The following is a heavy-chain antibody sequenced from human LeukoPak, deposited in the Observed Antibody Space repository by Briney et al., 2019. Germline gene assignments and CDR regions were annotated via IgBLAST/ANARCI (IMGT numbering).Heavy chain of an antibody. V-gene: IGHV4-34*01. J-gene: IGHJ4*02. CDR1: GGSFSGYY. CDR2: INHSGST. Sequence: PSDTLSLTCAVYGGSFSGYYWRWTRHPPGKGLEWIGEINHSGSTNYNPSLKSRITISVDTSKNQFSLKLSSVTAADTAVYYCAGSGYSGYDLNYWGQGTLVTVSS. CDR3: AGSGYSGYDLNY. D-gene: IGHD5-12*01.